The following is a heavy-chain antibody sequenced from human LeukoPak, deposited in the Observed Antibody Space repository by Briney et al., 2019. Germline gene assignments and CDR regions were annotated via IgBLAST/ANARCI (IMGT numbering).Heavy chain of an antibody. CDR2: ISGSGDNT. J-gene: IGHJ4*02. D-gene: IGHD3-10*01. V-gene: IGHV3-23*01. CDR1: GFTFSSYW. Sequence: GGSLRLSCAASGFTFSSYWMSWVRQAPGKGLEWVSLISGSGDNTYYAASVKGRFTISRDNSKNTLYLQLNSLRAEDTAIYYCAKIPKVLQTFDYWGQGTLVTVSS. CDR3: AKIPKVLQTFDY.